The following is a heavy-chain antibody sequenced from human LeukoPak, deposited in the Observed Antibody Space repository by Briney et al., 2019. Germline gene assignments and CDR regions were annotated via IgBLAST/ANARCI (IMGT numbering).Heavy chain of an antibody. Sequence: GGSLRLSCAASGFTFSSYAMRWVRQAPGKGVEWVSAIRGSGGSTYYAESVKGGFTISRENSNTTLYLQMNSLRAEDTAVYYCAKEKEPMVRGVIEFWGQGTLVTVSS. V-gene: IGHV3-23*01. CDR3: AKEKEPMVRGVIEF. J-gene: IGHJ4*02. D-gene: IGHD3-10*01. CDR1: GFTFSSYA. CDR2: IRGSGGST.